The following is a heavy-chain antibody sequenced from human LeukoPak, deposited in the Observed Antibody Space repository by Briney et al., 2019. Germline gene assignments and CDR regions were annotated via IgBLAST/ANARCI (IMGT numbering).Heavy chain of an antibody. CDR2: IYTSGST. Sequence: SQTLSLTCTVSGGSISSGSYYWSWIRQPAGKGLAWIGRIYTSGSTNYNPSLKSRVTISVDTSKNQFSLKLSSVTAADTAVYYCARVLREYYYYGMDVWGQGTTVTVSS. V-gene: IGHV4-61*02. CDR3: ARVLREYYYYGMDV. CDR1: GGSISSGSYY. J-gene: IGHJ6*02.